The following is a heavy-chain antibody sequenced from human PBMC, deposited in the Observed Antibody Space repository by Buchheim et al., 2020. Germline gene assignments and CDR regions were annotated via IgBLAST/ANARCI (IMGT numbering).Heavy chain of an antibody. CDR2: LKDDGSEK. J-gene: IGHJ4*02. Sequence: VQVVESGGGLVQPGGSLRLSCGASGIDFRYYWMSWVRQPPGKGLEWVAHLKDDGSEKYYADSVRGRFTISRAHATTSMFLQRNSLRGEDTAVYYCAVRWLSTPHDYWGQGTL. CDR1: GIDFRYYW. CDR3: AVRWLSTPHDY. V-gene: IGHV3-7*01. D-gene: IGHD5/OR15-5a*01.